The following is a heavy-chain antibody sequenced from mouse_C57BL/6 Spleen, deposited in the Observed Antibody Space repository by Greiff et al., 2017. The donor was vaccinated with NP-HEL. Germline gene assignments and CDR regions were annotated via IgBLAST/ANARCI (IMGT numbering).Heavy chain of an antibody. CDR2: ISYDGSN. V-gene: IGHV3-6*01. Sequence: VQLQQSGPGLVKPSQSLSLTCSVTGYSITSGYYWNWIRQFPGNKLEWMGYISYDGSNNYNPSLKNRISITRDTSKNQFFLKLNSVTTEDTATYYCARDRDGNYYFDYWGQGTTLTVSS. CDR1: GYSITSGYY. CDR3: ARDRDGNYYFDY. D-gene: IGHD2-1*01. J-gene: IGHJ2*01.